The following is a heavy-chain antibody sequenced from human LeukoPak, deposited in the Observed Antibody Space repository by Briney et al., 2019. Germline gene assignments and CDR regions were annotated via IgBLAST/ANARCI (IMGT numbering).Heavy chain of an antibody. Sequence: GASVKVSCKASGYTFSNYGIIWVRQATGQGLEWMAWMSRNSGYTAYAKNFQGRVSLPGDTSINTAYMELSSLTSEDTAVYYCAANTYGLDPWGQGTPVTVSS. D-gene: IGHD5-18*01. V-gene: IGHV1-8*01. CDR1: GYTFSNYG. J-gene: IGHJ5*02. CDR2: MSRNSGYT. CDR3: AANTYGLDP.